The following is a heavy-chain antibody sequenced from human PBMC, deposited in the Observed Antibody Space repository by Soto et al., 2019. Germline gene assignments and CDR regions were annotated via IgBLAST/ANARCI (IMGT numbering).Heavy chain of an antibody. CDR1: GFTFSSYS. CDR2: ISGSGGYI. D-gene: IGHD6-13*01. CDR3: ARDRQSTPWYAADY. Sequence: LRLSCEGSGFTFSSYSMNWVRQAPGKGLEWVSSISGSGGYIYYADSVKGRFTISRDNAKNSLYLQMTSLRDEDTALYYCARDRQSTPWYAADYWGQGSLVTVSS. V-gene: IGHV3-21*01. J-gene: IGHJ4*02.